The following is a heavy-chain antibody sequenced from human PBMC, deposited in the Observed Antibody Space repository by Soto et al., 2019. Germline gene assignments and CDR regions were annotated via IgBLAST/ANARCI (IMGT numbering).Heavy chain of an antibody. CDR2: FYSVGSS. CDR1: GDSVSRGHYY. V-gene: IGHV4-61*01. CDR3: ARGLSTHIAVAGMGYFDS. D-gene: IGHD6-19*01. Sequence: SETLSLTCTVSGDSVSRGHYYWTWIRQPPGKGLEWIGYFYSVGSSDYNPSLKSRVTISLETSKNQFSLHLTSVTAADTAVYCCARGLSTHIAVAGMGYFDSWGQGTLVTVSS. J-gene: IGHJ4*02.